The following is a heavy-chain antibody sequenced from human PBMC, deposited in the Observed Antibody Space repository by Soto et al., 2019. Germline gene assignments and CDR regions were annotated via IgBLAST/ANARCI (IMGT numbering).Heavy chain of an antibody. CDR1: GDSISSYY. Sequence: QVQLQESGPGLVKPSETLSLTCTVSGDSISSYYWNWIRQPPGRGPEWTRYISYSGSTNYNPSLKSRTAIPEKSSKNQFAMNLSCVTAGDTPVDYWGRSRCISCSFAYWGQETLVTVSS. CDR2: ISYSGST. J-gene: IGHJ4*02. V-gene: IGHV4-59*01. D-gene: IGHD3-10*02. CDR3: GRSRCISCSFAY.